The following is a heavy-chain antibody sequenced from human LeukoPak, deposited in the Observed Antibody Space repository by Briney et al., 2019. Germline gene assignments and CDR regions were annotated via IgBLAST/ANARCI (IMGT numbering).Heavy chain of an antibody. CDR3: AKGLYGIPYEQLAPFEY. J-gene: IGHJ4*02. CDR1: GFTVSSNY. D-gene: IGHD6-6*01. Sequence: PGGSLRLSCVASGFTVSSNYMTWVRQAPGKGLEWVSSISSSSSYIYYADSVKGRFTISRDNAKNSLYLQMNSLRAEDTAVYYCAKGLYGIPYEQLAPFEYWGQGTLVTVSS. CDR2: ISSSSSYI. V-gene: IGHV3-21*04.